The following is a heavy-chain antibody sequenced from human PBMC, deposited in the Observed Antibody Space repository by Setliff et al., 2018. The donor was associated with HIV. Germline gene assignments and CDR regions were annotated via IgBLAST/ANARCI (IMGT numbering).Heavy chain of an antibody. D-gene: IGHD3-22*01. Sequence: SETLSLTCTVSGGSISSSSYYWDWIRQPPGKGLEWIATIYYSGDSHYNPSLKGRVTISVDTSKNQFSLKLNSVTAADTAVYYCARAKYYYDTSAYYGSRDWYFDLWGRGTLVTVSS. CDR2: IYYSGDS. CDR3: ARAKYYYDTSAYYGSRDWYFDL. V-gene: IGHV4-39*07. J-gene: IGHJ2*01. CDR1: GGSISSSSYY.